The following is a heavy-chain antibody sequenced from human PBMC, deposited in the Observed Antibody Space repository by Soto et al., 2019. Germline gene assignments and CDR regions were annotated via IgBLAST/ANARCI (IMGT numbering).Heavy chain of an antibody. Sequence: QVQLVESGGGVVQPGRSLRLSCAASGFTFSSYAIHWVRQAPGKGLEWVAVISYDGSNKYYADSVKGRFTISRDNSKNXPYLQMNSLRAEDTAVYYCARESPLRGIAAAGTLDYWGQGTLVTVSS. CDR1: GFTFSSYA. D-gene: IGHD6-13*01. J-gene: IGHJ4*02. CDR2: ISYDGSNK. V-gene: IGHV3-30-3*01. CDR3: ARESPLRGIAAAGTLDY.